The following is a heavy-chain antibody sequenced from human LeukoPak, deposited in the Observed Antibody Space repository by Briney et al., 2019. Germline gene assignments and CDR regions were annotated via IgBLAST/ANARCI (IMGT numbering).Heavy chain of an antibody. CDR3: ARRRAFDI. CDR1: GGSFSDYY. CDR2: INHSGST. V-gene: IGHV4-34*01. J-gene: IGHJ3*02. Sequence: SETLSLTCGVYGGSFSDYYWSWIRQSPGKGLEWIGEINHSGSTNYNPSLKSRVTISVDTSKNQFSLKLSSVTAADTAVYYCARRRAFDIWGQGTMVTVSS.